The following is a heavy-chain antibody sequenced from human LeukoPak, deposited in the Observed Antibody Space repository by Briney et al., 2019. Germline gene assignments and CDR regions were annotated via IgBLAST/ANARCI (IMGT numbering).Heavy chain of an antibody. CDR3: ARNTIAAAGSFDY. V-gene: IGHV4-59*01. D-gene: IGHD6-13*01. CDR1: GGSISSYY. CDR2: IYYSGST. J-gene: IGHJ4*02. Sequence: PSETLSLTCTVSGGSISSYYWSWIRQPPGKGLEWIGYIYYSGSTNYNPSLKSRVTISVDRSKNQFSLKLSSVTAADTAVYYCARNTIAAAGSFDYWGQGTLVTVSS.